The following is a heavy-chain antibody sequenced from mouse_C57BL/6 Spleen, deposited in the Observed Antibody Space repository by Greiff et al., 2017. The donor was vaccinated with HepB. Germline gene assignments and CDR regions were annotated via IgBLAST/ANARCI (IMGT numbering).Heavy chain of an antibody. V-gene: IGHV1-53*01. CDR3: ARGGAYYGSSPYYYAMDY. CDR1: GYTFTSYW. D-gene: IGHD1-1*01. CDR2: INPSNGGT. Sequence: VQLQQPGTELVKPGASVKLSCKASGYTFTSYWMHWVKQRPGQGLEWIGNINPSNGGTNYNEKFKSKATLTVDKSSRTAYMQLSSLTSEDSAVSYCARGGAYYGSSPYYYAMDYWGQGTSVTVAS. J-gene: IGHJ4*01.